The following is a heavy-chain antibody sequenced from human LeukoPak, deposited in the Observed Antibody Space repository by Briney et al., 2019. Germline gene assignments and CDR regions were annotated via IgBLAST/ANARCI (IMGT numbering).Heavy chain of an antibody. V-gene: IGHV4-39*07. Sequence: PSETLSLTCTVSGDSIGSSSYFWDWIRQPPGKGLEWIGSIYYGGSSYYNPSLKIRVTISVDTSKNQFSPKLSSATAADTAVYYCARSAAYDFWSGYFSPSYYYCMDVWGKGTTVTVSS. CDR3: ARSAAYDFWSGYFSPSYYYCMDV. CDR1: GDSIGSSSYF. J-gene: IGHJ6*03. CDR2: IYYGGSS. D-gene: IGHD3-3*01.